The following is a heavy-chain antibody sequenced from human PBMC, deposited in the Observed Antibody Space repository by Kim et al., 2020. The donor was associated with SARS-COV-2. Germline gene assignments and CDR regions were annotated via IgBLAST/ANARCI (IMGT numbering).Heavy chain of an antibody. J-gene: IGHJ6*02. V-gene: IGHV3-48*01. CDR1: GFIFSTYS. CDR2: ISSTSSTI. CDR3: ARVGRSIYSMDV. Sequence: GGSLRLSCAASGFIFSTYSMDWVRQAPGKELQWVSYISSTSSTIYYADSVKGRFTISRDNAENSLYLQMNSLRVEDTAVYYCARVGRSIYSMDVWGQGTTVTVSS. D-gene: IGHD2-15*01.